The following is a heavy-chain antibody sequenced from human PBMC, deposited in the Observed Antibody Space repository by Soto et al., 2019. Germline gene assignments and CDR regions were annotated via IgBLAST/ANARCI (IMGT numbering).Heavy chain of an antibody. CDR3: ARYPSPSSGWPCIDV. CDR1: GYTFTDYY. CDR2: MNPNSGGT. J-gene: IGHJ6*02. D-gene: IGHD6-25*01. V-gene: IGHV1-2*02. Sequence: ASVKVSCKASGYTFTDYYMHWVGQAPGRGLEWMGWMNPNSGGTNYAQKFQGRVTMTRDTSISTAYMELNRLRSDDTAVYYCARYPSPSSGWPCIDVWRHGTTVTVSS.